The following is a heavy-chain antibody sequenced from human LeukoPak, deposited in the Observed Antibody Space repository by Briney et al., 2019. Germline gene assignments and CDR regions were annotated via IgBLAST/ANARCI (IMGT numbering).Heavy chain of an antibody. Sequence: GGSLRLSCAASAFTFSSYSMNWVRQAPGKGLEWVSSISSSGSYIYYADSVKGRFTISRDNAKNSLYLQMNSLRAEDTAVYYCARGSGYEGDYWGQGTLVTVSS. CDR3: ARGSGYEGDY. V-gene: IGHV3-21*01. D-gene: IGHD5-12*01. CDR1: AFTFSSYS. J-gene: IGHJ4*02. CDR2: ISSSGSYI.